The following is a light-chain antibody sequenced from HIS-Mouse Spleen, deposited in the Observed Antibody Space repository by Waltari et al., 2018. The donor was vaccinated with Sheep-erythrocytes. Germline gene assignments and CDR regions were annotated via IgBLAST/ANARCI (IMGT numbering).Light chain of an antibody. CDR3: YSTDSSGNHWV. J-gene: IGLJ3*02. CDR1: ALPKKY. V-gene: IGLV3-10*01. CDR2: EDS. Sequence: SYELTQPPSVSVSPGQTARITCSGDALPKKYAYWYQQKSGQAPVLVMYEDSKRPSGIPGRVSGSTSGTMATLTISGAQVEDEADYYCYSTDSSGNHWVFGGGTKLTVL.